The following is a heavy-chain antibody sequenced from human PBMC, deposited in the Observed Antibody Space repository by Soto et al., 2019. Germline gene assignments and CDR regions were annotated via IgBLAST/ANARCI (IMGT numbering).Heavy chain of an antibody. J-gene: IGHJ1*01. V-gene: IGHV3-48*01. CDR1: GFTFSSYS. CDR2: ISSSRSTI. D-gene: IGHD6-19*01. CDR3: ARGAVAGTYFQH. Sequence: RGSLRLSCAASGFTFSSYSMNWVRQAPGKGLEWVSYISSSRSTIYYADSVKGRFTISRDNAKNSLYLQMNSLRAEDTAVYYCARGAVAGTYFQHWGQGTLVTVSS.